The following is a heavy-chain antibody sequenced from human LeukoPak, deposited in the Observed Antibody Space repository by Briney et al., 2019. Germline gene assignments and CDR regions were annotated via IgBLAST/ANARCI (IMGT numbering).Heavy chain of an antibody. CDR2: IFNSGST. CDR3: ARFHFDAFDY. Sequence: SETLSLTCTVSGGSLTTNNYYWGWIRQPPGKGLEWIGSIFNSGSTYYNPSLNSRATIAVDPSKNKLFLKLSYVTAADTAVYYCARFHFDAFDYWGQGTLVTVSS. D-gene: IGHD3-9*01. J-gene: IGHJ4*02. V-gene: IGHV4-39*01. CDR1: GGSLTTNNYY.